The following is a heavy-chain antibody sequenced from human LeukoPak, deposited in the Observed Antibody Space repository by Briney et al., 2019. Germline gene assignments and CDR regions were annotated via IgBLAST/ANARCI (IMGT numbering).Heavy chain of an antibody. CDR1: GFTFSSYW. V-gene: IGHV3-7*01. CDR3: ARDKEAAVDFWSGYYPL. Sequence: GGSLRLSCAASGFTFSSYWMGWVRQAPGKGLEWVANIKRDGSEKYYGDSVKGRFTVSRDNAMNSLYLQMTGLRAEDTAVYYCARDKEAAVDFWSGYYPLWGQGTLVIVSS. D-gene: IGHD3-3*01. CDR2: IKRDGSEK. J-gene: IGHJ4*02.